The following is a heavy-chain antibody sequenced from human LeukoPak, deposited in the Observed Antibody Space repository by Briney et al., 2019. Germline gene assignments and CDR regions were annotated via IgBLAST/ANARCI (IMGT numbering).Heavy chain of an antibody. D-gene: IGHD1-14*01. V-gene: IGHV3-73*01. Sequence: GGSLKLSCAASGFTFSGSAMHWVRQASGKGLEWVGHIRSRANSFATAYVASVKGRFTISRDDSKNTAYLQMNSLRADDTAVYYCAKYRTISAPPRNFDYWGQGTLVTVSS. CDR1: GFTFSGSA. CDR3: AKYRTISAPPRNFDY. CDR2: IRSRANSFAT. J-gene: IGHJ4*02.